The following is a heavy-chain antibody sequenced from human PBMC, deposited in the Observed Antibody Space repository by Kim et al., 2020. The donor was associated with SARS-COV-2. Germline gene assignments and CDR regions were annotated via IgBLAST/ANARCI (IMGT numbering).Heavy chain of an antibody. CDR2: INHSGST. J-gene: IGHJ4*02. D-gene: IGHD3-10*01. CDR1: GGSFSGYY. Sequence: SETLSLTCAVYGGSFSGYYWSWIRQPPGKGLEWIGEINHSGSTNYNPSLKSRVTISVDTSKNQFSLKLSSVTAADTAVYYCAREGRVYYGSGSYYNPSYFDYWGQGTLVTVSS. CDR3: AREGRVYYGSGSYYNPSYFDY. V-gene: IGHV4-34*01.